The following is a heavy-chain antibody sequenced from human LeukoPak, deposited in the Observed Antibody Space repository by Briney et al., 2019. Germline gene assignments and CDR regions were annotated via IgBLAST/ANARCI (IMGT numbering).Heavy chain of an antibody. D-gene: IGHD1-1*01. Sequence: GASVKVSCKASGYTFTGHYLHWVRQAPGQGLEWMGWINPKNAGTNFAQRFQGRVTMTRDTSISTVYMELSSLRSEDTAVYYCARDGRNDYTRGDEAFDIWGQGTMVTVSS. J-gene: IGHJ3*02. CDR2: INPKNAGT. V-gene: IGHV1-2*02. CDR1: GYTFTGHY. CDR3: ARDGRNDYTRGDEAFDI.